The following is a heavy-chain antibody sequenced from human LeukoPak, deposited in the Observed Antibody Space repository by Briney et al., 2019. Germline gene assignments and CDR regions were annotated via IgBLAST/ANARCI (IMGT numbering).Heavy chain of an antibody. CDR1: GFTFSSYW. D-gene: IGHD2-15*01. CDR2: IKQDGSEK. J-gene: IGHJ4*02. Sequence: GGSLRLSCAASGFTFSSYWRSWVREAPGKGLEWVANIKQDGSEKYYVDSVKGRFTISRDNAKNSIYLQMNGLTAEDTAVYYCARTYGSGSLDYGGQGTLVTVSS. CDR3: ARTYGSGSLDY. V-gene: IGHV3-7*01.